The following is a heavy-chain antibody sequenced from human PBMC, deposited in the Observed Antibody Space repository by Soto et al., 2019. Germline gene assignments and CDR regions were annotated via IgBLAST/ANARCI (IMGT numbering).Heavy chain of an antibody. J-gene: IGHJ6*03. CDR1: GFTLSGYA. Sequence: PGGSLRLSCAASGFTLSGYAMDWVRQAPGKGLEYVSGISSNGVGTYYANSVQGRFTISRDISKNTVYLLMGSLRPEDMAVYYCARRARPDFYYMDVWGKGTTVTVS. D-gene: IGHD6-6*01. CDR2: ISSNGVGT. CDR3: ARRARPDFYYMDV. V-gene: IGHV3-64*01.